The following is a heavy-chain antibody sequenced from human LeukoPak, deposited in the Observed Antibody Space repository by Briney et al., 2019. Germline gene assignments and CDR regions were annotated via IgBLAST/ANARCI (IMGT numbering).Heavy chain of an antibody. J-gene: IGHJ4*02. CDR2: VTGSGGDT. D-gene: IGHD6-13*01. V-gene: IGHV3-23*01. Sequence: GGSLRLSCALSGFTPNNYAMSWVRQAPGQGPGWVSAVTGSGGDTFYEDSVKGRFTISRDNSKNTLSLQMNSRGVEDTALYYCAKSRAAATTLLFDYWGQGTLVTVSS. CDR3: AKSRAAATTLLFDY. CDR1: GFTPNNYA.